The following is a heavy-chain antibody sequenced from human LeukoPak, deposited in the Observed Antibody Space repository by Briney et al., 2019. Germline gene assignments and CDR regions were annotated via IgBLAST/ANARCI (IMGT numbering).Heavy chain of an antibody. CDR3: AREAIAARRRGFDY. J-gene: IGHJ4*02. V-gene: IGHV1-2*02. Sequence: GASVKVSCKASGYTFTGYYMHWVRQAPGQGLGCMGWINPNSGGTNYAQKFQGRVTMTRDTSISTAYMELSRLRSDDTAVYYCAREAIAARRRGFDYWGQGTLVTVSS. D-gene: IGHD6-6*01. CDR2: INPNSGGT. CDR1: GYTFTGYY.